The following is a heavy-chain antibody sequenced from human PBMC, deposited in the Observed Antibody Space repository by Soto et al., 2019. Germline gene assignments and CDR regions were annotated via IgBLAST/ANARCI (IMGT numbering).Heavy chain of an antibody. J-gene: IGHJ3*02. V-gene: IGHV3-23*01. D-gene: IGHD4-17*01. CDR2: ITGSGNYA. CDR1: GLTFSSYA. Sequence: EVQMLESGGGLVQPGGSLRLSCTAPGLTFSSYAMTWVRQAPGKGLEWVSSITGSGNYARYGDSVKGRFTTSRDNSKNSLYLQMNSLIVEDTAVYYCAKDPNGDYIGAFDNWGQGTMVTVSS. CDR3: AKDPNGDYIGAFDN.